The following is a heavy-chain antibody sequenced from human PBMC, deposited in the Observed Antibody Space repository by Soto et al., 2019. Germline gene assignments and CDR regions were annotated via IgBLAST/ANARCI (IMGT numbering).Heavy chain of an antibody. CDR3: ATRGPRWLQSPFDY. CDR1: GYTLTDLA. D-gene: IGHD5-12*01. V-gene: IGHV1-24*01. CDR2: FDPEDGET. J-gene: IGHJ4*02. Sequence: QVQGVQSGAEVKKPGASVKVSCKVSGYTLTDLAMHWVRQAPGKGLEWVGGFDPEDGETIYAQKFQGRVTMTEDTSTDTAYMELSSLRSEDTAVYYCATRGPRWLQSPFDYWGQGTLVTVSS.